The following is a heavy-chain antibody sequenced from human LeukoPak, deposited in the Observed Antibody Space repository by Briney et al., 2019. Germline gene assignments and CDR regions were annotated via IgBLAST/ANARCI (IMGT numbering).Heavy chain of an antibody. CDR1: GFTFSNYP. Sequence: GGSLRLSCAASGFTFSNYPMYWVRQAPGKGLEWVSFTSYDGSDKHNADSVKGRFTISRDNSKNTLYLQMNSLRPEDTAVYHCARQSDVLAAAGPFDYWGQGTLVTVSS. CDR3: ARQSDVLAAAGPFDY. CDR2: TSYDGSDK. J-gene: IGHJ4*02. D-gene: IGHD6-13*01. V-gene: IGHV3-30-3*01.